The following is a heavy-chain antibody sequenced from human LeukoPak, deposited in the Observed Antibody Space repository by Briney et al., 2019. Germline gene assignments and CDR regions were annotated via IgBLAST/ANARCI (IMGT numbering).Heavy chain of an antibody. CDR1: GFTFSSYA. D-gene: IGHD1-1*01. V-gene: IGHV3-23*01. CDR3: AKATGTLGN. J-gene: IGHJ4*02. CDR2: ISNSDGNT. Sequence: PGGSLRLSCAASGFTFSSYAMSWVRQAPGKGLEWVSTISNSDGNTYYADSVKGRFTISRDNSKNTLYLQMNSLTAEDTAIYYCAKATGTLGNWGQGTQVTVSS.